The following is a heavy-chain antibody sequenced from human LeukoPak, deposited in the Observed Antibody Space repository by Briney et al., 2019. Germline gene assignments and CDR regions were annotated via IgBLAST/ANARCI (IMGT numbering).Heavy chain of an antibody. J-gene: IGHJ4*02. CDR3: ARGSGSCGGDCYPFDY. V-gene: IGHV4-34*01. CDR1: GGSFSGYY. CDR2: INHSGST. D-gene: IGHD2-21*02. Sequence: SETLSLTCAVYGGSFSGYYWSWIRQPPGKGLEWIGEINHSGSTNYNPSLKSRVTISVDTSKNQFSLKLSSVTAADTAVYYCARGSGSCGGDCYPFDYWGQGTLVTVSS.